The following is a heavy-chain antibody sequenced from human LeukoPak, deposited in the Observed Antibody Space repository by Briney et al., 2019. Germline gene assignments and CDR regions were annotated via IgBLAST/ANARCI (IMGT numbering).Heavy chain of an antibody. Sequence: ASVKVSCKASGYTFTSYYMHWVRQAPGQGLEWMGIINPSGGSTSYVQKFQGRVTMTRDTSISTAYMELSRLRCDDPALYYCARSTVVTPFDYWGQGTLVTVSS. D-gene: IGHD4-23*01. CDR1: GYTFTSYY. CDR3: ARSTVVTPFDY. CDR2: INPSGGST. J-gene: IGHJ4*02. V-gene: IGHV1-46*01.